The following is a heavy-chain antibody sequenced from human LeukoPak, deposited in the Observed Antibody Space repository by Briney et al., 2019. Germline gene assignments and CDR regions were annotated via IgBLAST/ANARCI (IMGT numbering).Heavy chain of an antibody. V-gene: IGHV3-23*01. D-gene: IGHD4-11*01. J-gene: IGHJ6*03. Sequence: GGSLTLSCAASGFTFSSYAMSWVRQAPGKGLEWVSAISGSGGSTYYAGSVKGRFTISRDNSKNTLYLQMNSLRAEDTAVYYCARDPIVDYSGRYYYMDVWGKGTTVTVSS. CDR2: ISGSGGST. CDR3: ARDPIVDYSGRYYYMDV. CDR1: GFTFSSYA.